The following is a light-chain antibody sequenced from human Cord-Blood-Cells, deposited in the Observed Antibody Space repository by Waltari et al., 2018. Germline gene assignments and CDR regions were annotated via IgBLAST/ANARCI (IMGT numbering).Light chain of an antibody. Sequence: DIQLTQSQSSLSASVGDRVTITCRASQSISSYLNLYQQKPGKAPKLLIYAASSLQSGVPSRFSGSGSGTDFTLTISSLQPEDVATYYCQQSYSTPWTFGQGTKVEIK. J-gene: IGKJ1*01. CDR2: AAS. CDR3: QQSYSTPWT. V-gene: IGKV1-39*01. CDR1: QSISSY.